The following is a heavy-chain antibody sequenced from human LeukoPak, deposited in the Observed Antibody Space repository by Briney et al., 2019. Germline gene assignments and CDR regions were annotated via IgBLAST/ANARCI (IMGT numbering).Heavy chain of an antibody. CDR2: INPNSGGT. Sequence: ASVKVSCKASGYTFTGYYMHWVRQAPGQGLEWMGWINPNSGGTNYAQKFQGWVTMTRDTSISTAYMELSRLRSDDTAVYHCARNSYCSSTSCSDYYYGMDVWGQGTTVTVSS. V-gene: IGHV1-2*04. CDR3: ARNSYCSSTSCSDYYYGMDV. D-gene: IGHD2-2*01. J-gene: IGHJ6*02. CDR1: GYTFTGYY.